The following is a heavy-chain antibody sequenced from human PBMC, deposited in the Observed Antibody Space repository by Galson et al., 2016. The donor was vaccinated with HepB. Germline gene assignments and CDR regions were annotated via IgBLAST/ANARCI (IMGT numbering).Heavy chain of an antibody. D-gene: IGHD7-27*01. CDR1: GFTFASYG. CDR2: VSYDGSLK. Sequence: SLRLSCAASGFTFASYGMHWVRQAPGKGLEWLAVVSYDGSLKYYADSVRGRVNISKDNSENTLFLQMDSLTSEDTAVYYCARSGNFWGPFDYWGLGTLVTVSS. J-gene: IGHJ4*02. V-gene: IGHV3-30*03. CDR3: ARSGNFWGPFDY.